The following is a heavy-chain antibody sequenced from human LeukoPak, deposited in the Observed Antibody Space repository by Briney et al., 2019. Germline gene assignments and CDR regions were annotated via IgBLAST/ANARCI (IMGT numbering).Heavy chain of an antibody. J-gene: IGHJ4*02. CDR2: ISGSGGST. V-gene: IGHV3-23*01. Sequence: GGSLRLSCAASGFTSSSYAMSWVRQAPGKGLEWVSAISGSGGSTYYADSMKGRFTISRDNSKNTLYLQMNSLRAEDTAVYYCAKDIWGSSSVKIDYWGQGTLVTVSS. CDR3: AKDIWGSSSVKIDY. CDR1: GFTSSSYA. D-gene: IGHD6-13*01.